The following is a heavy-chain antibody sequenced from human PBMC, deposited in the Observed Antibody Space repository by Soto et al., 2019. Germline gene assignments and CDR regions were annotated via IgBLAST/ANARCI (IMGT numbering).Heavy chain of an antibody. J-gene: IGHJ5*02. CDR2: IIPILGIA. V-gene: IGHV1-69*02. Sequence: QVQLVQSGAEVKKPGSSVKVSCKASGGTFSSYTISWVRQAPGQGLEWMGRIIPILGIANYAQKFQGRVTITADKSTSTADMELSSLRSEDTAVYYCVVTFGGVIVSGWFDPWGQGTLVTVSS. D-gene: IGHD3-16*02. CDR1: GGTFSSYT. CDR3: VVTFGGVIVSGWFDP.